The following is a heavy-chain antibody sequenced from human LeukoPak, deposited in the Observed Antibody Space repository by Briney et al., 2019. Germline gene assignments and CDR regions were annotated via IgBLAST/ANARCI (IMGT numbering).Heavy chain of an antibody. V-gene: IGHV4-30-4*08. Sequence: SETLSLTCTVSSGSISNGDYYWGWIRQPPGKGLEWIGYIYYSGTTYYNPSLRSRVTMSLDTSKNQFSLNLTSVTAADTAVYYCATDRYGQRTFDYWGQGTLVTVSS. CDR2: IYYSGTT. J-gene: IGHJ4*02. CDR3: ATDRYGQRTFDY. D-gene: IGHD3-16*02. CDR1: SGSISNGDYY.